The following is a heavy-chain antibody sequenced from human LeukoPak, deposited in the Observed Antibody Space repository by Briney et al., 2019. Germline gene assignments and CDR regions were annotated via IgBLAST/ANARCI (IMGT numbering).Heavy chain of an antibody. Sequence: GASVKVSCKASGYTFTSYGISWVRQAPGQGLEWMGWISAYNGNTNYAQKLQGRVTMTTDTSTSTAYMELRSLRSDDTAVYYCARASGSYSFEYFQHWGQGTLVTVSS. CDR2: ISAYNGNT. CDR1: GYTFTSYG. J-gene: IGHJ1*01. CDR3: ARASGSYSFEYFQH. V-gene: IGHV1-18*01. D-gene: IGHD1-26*01.